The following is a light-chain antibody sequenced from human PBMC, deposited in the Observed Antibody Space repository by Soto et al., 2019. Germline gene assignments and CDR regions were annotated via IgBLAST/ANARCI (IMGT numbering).Light chain of an antibody. Sequence: ERLITRSQDRLSVSPGEIAALAGRASQSVSSNLAWYQQKPGQAPRLLIYGASTRATGIPARFSGSGSGTAFALTMPGVQAEDVAVYYCQPYYSSLAIAFRQGTRLEIK. J-gene: IGKJ5*01. CDR2: GAS. CDR1: QSVSSN. CDR3: QPYYSSLAIA. V-gene: IGKV3-15*01.